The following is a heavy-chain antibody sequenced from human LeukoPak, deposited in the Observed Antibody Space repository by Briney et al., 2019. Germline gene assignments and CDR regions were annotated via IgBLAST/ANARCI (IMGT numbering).Heavy chain of an antibody. J-gene: IGHJ5*02. D-gene: IGHD6-19*01. V-gene: IGHV3-23*01. CDR3: AKDRRAGSRATYP. Sequence: PGGSLRLSCAASGLTFSSYAMSWVRQAPGKGLEWVSAISGSGGSAYYADSVKGRFTISRDNSKNTLYLQMNSLRAEDTAVYYCAKDRRAGSRATYPWGQGTLVTVSS. CDR2: ISGSGGSA. CDR1: GLTFSSYA.